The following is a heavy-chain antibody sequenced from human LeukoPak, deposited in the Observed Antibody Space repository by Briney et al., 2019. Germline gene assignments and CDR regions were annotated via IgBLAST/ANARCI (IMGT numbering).Heavy chain of an antibody. CDR2: IKSDGST. CDR1: GFTFSMYW. J-gene: IGHJ1*01. V-gene: IGHV3-74*01. Sequence: PGGSLRLSCAASGFTFSMYWMHWVRQAPGKGLGWVSRIKSDGSTNYADSVKGRFTISRDNAKNTVSLQMNSLRAEDTGVYYCARAPAEIGGYYPEYFRHWGQGTLVTVSS. CDR3: ARAPAEIGGYYPEYFRH. D-gene: IGHD3-22*01.